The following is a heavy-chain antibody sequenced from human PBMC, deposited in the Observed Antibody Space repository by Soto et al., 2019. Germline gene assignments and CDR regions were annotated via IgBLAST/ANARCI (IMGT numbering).Heavy chain of an antibody. V-gene: IGHV4-34*01. CDR2: INHTGST. J-gene: IGHJ4*02. CDR3: ERGGSLGYSSSLPHFDY. Sequence: TMRLPCAVDGGSIRGHYCSWIRQPQRKRLEWIGKINHTGSTNYNPSLKSRATISVDTSTNQFSLKLSSVTSPDTALSYCERGGSLGYSSSLPHFDYLGQGTLVTVSS. CDR1: GGSIRGHY. D-gene: IGHD6-6*01.